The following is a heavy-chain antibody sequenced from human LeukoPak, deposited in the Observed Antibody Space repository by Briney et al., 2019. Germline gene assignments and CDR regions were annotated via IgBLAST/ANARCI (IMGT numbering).Heavy chain of an antibody. D-gene: IGHD3-10*01. Sequence: SEALSLTCTVSGGSINNYYWSWIRQPPGKGLEWIGYIYYSGSTNYNPSLKSRVTISVDTSKNQFSLKLSSVTAADTAVYYCARDQGIDYGSGSYPYGMDVWGQGTTVTVSS. CDR2: IYYSGST. CDR1: GGSINNYY. J-gene: IGHJ6*02. CDR3: ARDQGIDYGSGSYPYGMDV. V-gene: IGHV4-59*01.